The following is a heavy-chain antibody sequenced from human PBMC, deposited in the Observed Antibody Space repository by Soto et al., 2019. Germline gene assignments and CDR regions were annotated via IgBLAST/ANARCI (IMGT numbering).Heavy chain of an antibody. D-gene: IGHD2-15*01. CDR3: AKGPGVVVAATGINWFDP. Sequence: GGSLRLSCAASGFTFSSYAMSWVRQAPGKGLEWVSAISGSGGSTYYADSVKGRFTISRDNSKNTLYLQMNSLRAEDTAVYYCAKGPGVVVAATGINWFDPWGQGTLVTVSS. CDR1: GFTFSSYA. V-gene: IGHV3-23*01. J-gene: IGHJ5*02. CDR2: ISGSGGST.